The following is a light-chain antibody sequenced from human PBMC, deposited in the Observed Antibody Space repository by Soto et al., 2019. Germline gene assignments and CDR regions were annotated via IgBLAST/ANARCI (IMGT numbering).Light chain of an antibody. CDR1: SSNIGSNF. CDR2: RND. Sequence: QSVLTQPPSASGTPGQRVTISCSGSSSNIGSNFAYWYQQLPGTAPKLLIYRNDQRPSGVPDRISGSKSGTSASLAISGLRSEDEADYYCQSYDSSLRGVFGTGTKLTVL. CDR3: QSYDSSLRGV. J-gene: IGLJ1*01. V-gene: IGLV1-47*01.